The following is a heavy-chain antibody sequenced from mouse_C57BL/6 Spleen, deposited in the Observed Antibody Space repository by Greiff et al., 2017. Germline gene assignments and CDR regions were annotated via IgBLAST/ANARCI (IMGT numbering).Heavy chain of an antibody. J-gene: IGHJ1*03. Sequence: QVQLQQSGAELVRPGTSVKVSCKASGYAFPNYLIEWVKQRPGQGLEWIGVINPGSGGTNYNEKVKGKATLTVDKASSTSYMHLSSLTSEDLAVFFCARSHINSVVARDWYFDVWGTGTTVTVSS. CDR3: ARSHINSVVARDWYFDV. CDR2: INPGSGGT. D-gene: IGHD1-1*01. V-gene: IGHV1-54*01. CDR1: GYAFPNYL.